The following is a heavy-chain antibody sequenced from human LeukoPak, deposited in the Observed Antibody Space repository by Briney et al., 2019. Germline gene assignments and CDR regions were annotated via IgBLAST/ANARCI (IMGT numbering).Heavy chain of an antibody. V-gene: IGHV1-3*01. D-gene: IGHD1-26*01. Sequence: GASVKVSCKASGYTFTSYATHWVRQAPGQRLEWMGWINAGNGNTKYSQKFQGRVTITRDTSASTAYMELSSLRSEDTAVYYCARYRIPKDLYYYYGMDVWGQGTTVTVSS. CDR2: INAGNGNT. J-gene: IGHJ6*02. CDR1: GYTFTSYA. CDR3: ARYRIPKDLYYYYGMDV.